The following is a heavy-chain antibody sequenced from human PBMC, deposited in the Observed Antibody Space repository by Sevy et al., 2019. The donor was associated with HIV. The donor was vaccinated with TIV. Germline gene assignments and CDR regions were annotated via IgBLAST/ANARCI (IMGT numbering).Heavy chain of an antibody. D-gene: IGHD3-16*01. CDR3: AKRGGQYGLGMDV. Sequence: GGSLRLSCAASGFTFRSFEMNWVRQAPGKGLEWFSYISSSGDTTDYTDSVRGRFTISRDNAKKSLYLQMNSLRGEDTAIYYCAKRGGQYGLGMDVWGQGTTVTVSS. CDR2: ISSSGDTT. V-gene: IGHV3-48*03. CDR1: GFTFRSFE. J-gene: IGHJ6*02.